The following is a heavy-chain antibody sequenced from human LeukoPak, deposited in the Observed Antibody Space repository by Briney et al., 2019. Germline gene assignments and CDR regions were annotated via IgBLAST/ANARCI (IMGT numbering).Heavy chain of an antibody. D-gene: IGHD6-19*01. CDR2: SDQSGST. CDR3: ARDSALAQAVMFDY. Sequence: SETLSLTCTVSGYSISSGYYLGWIRQPPGKGLEWPGRSDQSGSTYYNPSLKSRIPISVDTAKKHVFLKLVSFTAAAPAVYYCARDSALAQAVMFDYWGQGTLVTVSS. V-gene: IGHV4-38-2*02. CDR1: GYSISSGYY. J-gene: IGHJ4*02.